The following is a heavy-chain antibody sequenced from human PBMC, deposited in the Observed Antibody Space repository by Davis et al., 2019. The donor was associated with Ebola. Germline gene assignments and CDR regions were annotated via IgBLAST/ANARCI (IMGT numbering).Heavy chain of an antibody. Sequence: ASVKVSCKASGYTFTSYYMHWVRQAPGQGLEWMGIINPSGGSTSYAQKFQGRVTMTRNTSISTAYMELSSLRSEDTAVYYCARAPTWSQINYYCFDYWGQGTLVTVSS. V-gene: IGHV1-46*01. CDR1: GYTFTSYY. CDR2: INPSGGST. CDR3: ARAPTWSQINYYCFDY. J-gene: IGHJ4*02. D-gene: IGHD3-10*01.